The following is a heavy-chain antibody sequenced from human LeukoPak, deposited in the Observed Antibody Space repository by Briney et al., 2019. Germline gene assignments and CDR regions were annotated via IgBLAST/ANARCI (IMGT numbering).Heavy chain of an antibody. D-gene: IGHD3-22*01. V-gene: IGHV4-39*01. CDR1: GGSISSSSYY. CDR2: IYYSGST. J-gene: IGHJ4*02. Sequence: PSETLSLTCTVSGGSISSSSYYWGWIRQPPGKGLEWIGSIYYSGSTYYNPSLKSRVTISVDTSKNQFSLKLSSVTAADTAVYYCARGSSAKNQYYYDSSGYYYALFDYWGQGTLVTVSS. CDR3: ARGSSAKNQYYYDSSGYYYALFDY.